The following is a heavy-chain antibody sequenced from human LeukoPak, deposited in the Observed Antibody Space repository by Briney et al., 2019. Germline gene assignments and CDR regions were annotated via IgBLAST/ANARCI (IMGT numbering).Heavy chain of an antibody. CDR1: GFTFDDYA. V-gene: IGHV3-43*02. CDR2: ISGDGGST. Sequence: PGGSLRLSCAASGFTFDDYAMHWVRQAPGKGLEWVSLISGDGGSTYHADSVEGRFTISRDNSRKSLYLQMNSLRSEDTVLYYCAKDGGGSGWYFFDSWGQGTLVTVSS. CDR3: AKDGGGSGWYFFDS. J-gene: IGHJ4*02. D-gene: IGHD6-19*01.